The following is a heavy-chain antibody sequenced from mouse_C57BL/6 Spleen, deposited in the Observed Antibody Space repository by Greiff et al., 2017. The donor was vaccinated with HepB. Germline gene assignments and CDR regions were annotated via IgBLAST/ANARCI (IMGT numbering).Heavy chain of an antibody. CDR3: TSYGNYPYYAMDY. D-gene: IGHD2-1*01. V-gene: IGHV14-4*01. CDR1: GFNIKDDY. CDR2: IDPENGDT. Sequence: EVQLQQSGAELVRPGASVKLSCTASGFNIKDDYMHWVKQRPEQGLEWIGWIDPENGDTEYASKFQGKATITADTSSNTAYLQLSSLTSEDTAVYYCTSYGNYPYYAMDYWGQGTSVTVSS. J-gene: IGHJ4*01.